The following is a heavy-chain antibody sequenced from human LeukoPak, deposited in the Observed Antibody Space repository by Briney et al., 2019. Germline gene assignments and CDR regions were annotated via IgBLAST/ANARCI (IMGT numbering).Heavy chain of an antibody. D-gene: IGHD2-2*01. CDR3: ARGPGCSSTSCPVSY. CDR1: GGSISSYY. V-gene: IGHV4-59*01. CDR2: IYYSGST. Sequence: PSETLSLTCTVSGGSISSYYWSWIRQPPGKGLEWIGYIYYSGSTNYNPSLKSRVTISVDTSKNQFSLRLSSVTAADTAMYYCARGPGCSSTSCPVSYWGQGTLVTVSS. J-gene: IGHJ4*02.